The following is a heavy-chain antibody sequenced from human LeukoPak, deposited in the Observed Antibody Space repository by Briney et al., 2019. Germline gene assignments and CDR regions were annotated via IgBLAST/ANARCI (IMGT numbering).Heavy chain of an antibody. CDR1: GFTFSSYW. V-gene: IGHV3-7*01. D-gene: IGHD2-15*01. Sequence: PGGSLRLSCAASGFTFSSYWMSWVRQAPGKGLEWVANIKQDGSEKYYVDSVKGRLTISRDNAKNSLYLQMNSLRAEDTAVYYCARDSRVVVAATDYWGQGTLVTVSS. J-gene: IGHJ4*02. CDR3: ARDSRVVVAATDY. CDR2: IKQDGSEK.